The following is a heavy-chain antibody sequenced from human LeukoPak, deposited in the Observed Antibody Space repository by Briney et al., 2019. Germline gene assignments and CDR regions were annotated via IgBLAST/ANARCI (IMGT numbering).Heavy chain of an antibody. V-gene: IGHV3-66*01. CDR2: IYSGGST. CDR3: ARAQANWATYYFDY. D-gene: IGHD7-27*01. CDR1: GFTVSSNY. J-gene: IGHJ4*02. Sequence: QAGGSLRLSCAASGFTVSSNYMSWARQAPGKGLEWVSVIYSGGSTYYADSVKGRFTISRDNSKNTLYLQMNSLRAEDTAVYYCARAQANWATYYFDYWGQGTLVTVSS.